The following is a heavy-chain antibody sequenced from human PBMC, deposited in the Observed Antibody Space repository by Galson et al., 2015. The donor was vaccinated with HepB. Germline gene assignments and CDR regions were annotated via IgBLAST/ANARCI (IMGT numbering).Heavy chain of an antibody. J-gene: IGHJ3*01. Sequence: QSGAEVKKPGESLKISCKGSGYTYTNYYIAWVRQVPGKGLEWMGVIFPGDSHTIYSPSFQGQVTLSADRSIRSAYLQWSSLQASDTAMYYCATRRGPGAFDAFDVWGQGTMITVSS. CDR3: ATRRGPGAFDAFDV. V-gene: IGHV5-51*01. CDR1: GYTYTNYY. D-gene: IGHD3-10*01. CDR2: IFPGDSHT.